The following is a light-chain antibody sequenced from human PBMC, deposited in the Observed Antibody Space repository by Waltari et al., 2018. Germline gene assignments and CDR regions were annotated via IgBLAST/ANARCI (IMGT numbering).Light chain of an antibody. J-gene: IGKJ4*01. CDR2: DAS. CDR1: QSVTKY. V-gene: IGKV3-11*01. Sequence: EIVLTQSPAPLSLSPGERATLPCRASQSVTKYLAWYQQKTGQAPRLLIYDASTRATGIPARFGGSGFGTDFTLTISSLEPEDFAVYYCQHRANWPLTFGGGTKVEIK. CDR3: QHRANWPLT.